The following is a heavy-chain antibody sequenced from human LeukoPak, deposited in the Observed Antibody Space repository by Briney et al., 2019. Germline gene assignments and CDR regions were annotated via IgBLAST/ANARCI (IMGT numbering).Heavy chain of an antibody. J-gene: IGHJ4*02. CDR2: ISGSGSST. CDR1: ALTSSRYA. Sequence: GRSLRLSSAASALTSSRYAMSWVGQSTRQGLEWFSWISGSGSSTYEADSVLRRFTISRDYSKNTQYLHMNSLRAEDTAVHYCAKGAGSSSFDYWGQGTLVTVSS. D-gene: IGHD2-15*01. V-gene: IGHV3-23*01. CDR3: AKGAGSSSFDY.